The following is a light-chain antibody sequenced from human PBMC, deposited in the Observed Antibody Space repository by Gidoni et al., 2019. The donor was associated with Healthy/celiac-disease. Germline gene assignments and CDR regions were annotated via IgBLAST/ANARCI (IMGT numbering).Light chain of an antibody. CDR3: LSADSSGTYV. CDR2: KDS. J-gene: IGLJ1*01. CDR1: ALPKKY. V-gene: IGLV3-16*01. Sequence: SYELTQPPSVSVSLGQMARITCSGEALPKKYAYWYQQKPGQFPVLVIYKDSKRPSGIPERFSGSSSGTIVTLTISGVQAEDEADYYCLSADSSGTYVFGTGTKVTVL.